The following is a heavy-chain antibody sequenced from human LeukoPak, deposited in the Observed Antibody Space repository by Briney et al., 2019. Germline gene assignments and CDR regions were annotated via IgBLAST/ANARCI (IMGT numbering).Heavy chain of an antibody. CDR3: ARVGRINTMVRGVKRGNFDY. Sequence: PSETLSLTCAVYGGPFSGYYWSWIRQPPGKGLEWIGEINHSGSTNYNPSLKSRVTISVDTSKNQFSLKLSSVTAADTAVYYCARVGRINTMVRGVKRGNFDYWGQGTLVTVSS. D-gene: IGHD3-10*01. V-gene: IGHV4-34*01. CDR1: GGPFSGYY. J-gene: IGHJ4*02. CDR2: INHSGST.